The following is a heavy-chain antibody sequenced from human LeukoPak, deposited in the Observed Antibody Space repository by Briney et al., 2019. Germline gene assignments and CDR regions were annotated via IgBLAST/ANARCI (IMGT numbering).Heavy chain of an antibody. CDR2: INPNSGGT. D-gene: IGHD5-24*01. J-gene: IGHJ4*02. CDR3: ARDEEMATYDY. CDR1: GYTFTGYY. V-gene: IGHV1-2*02. Sequence: RASVKVSCKASGYTFTGYYMHWVRQAPGQGLEWMGWINPNSGGTNYARKFQGRVTMTRDTSISTAYMELSRLRSDDTAVYYCARDEEMATYDYWGQGTLVTVSS.